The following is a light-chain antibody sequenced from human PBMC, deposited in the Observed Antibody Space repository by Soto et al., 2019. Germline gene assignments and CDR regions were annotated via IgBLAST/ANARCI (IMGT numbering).Light chain of an antibody. J-gene: IGKJ4*01. V-gene: IGKV1-9*01. CDR3: QQLNTYPLT. CDR2: AAS. Sequence: DIPLTQSPSFLSASVGDRVTITCRASQDISSHLAWYQQKPGKAPKVLITAASTSQSEVPSKFSGSGSGTEVTLTISSQQPEDFATYYCQQLNTYPLTFVGGTKLEIK. CDR1: QDISSH.